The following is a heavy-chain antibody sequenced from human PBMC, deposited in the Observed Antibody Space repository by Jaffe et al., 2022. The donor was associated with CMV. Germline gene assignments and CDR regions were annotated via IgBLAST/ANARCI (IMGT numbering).Heavy chain of an antibody. J-gene: IGHJ6*03. Sequence: QLQLQESGPGLVKPSETLSLTCTVSGGSISSSSYYWGWIRQPPGKGLEWIGSIYYSGSTYYNPSLKSRVTISVDTSKNQFSLKLSSVTAADTAVYYCARAAQDWGFHYYYYMDVWGKGTTVTVSS. CDR2: IYYSGST. CDR1: GGSISSSSYY. V-gene: IGHV4-39*01. D-gene: IGHD7-27*01. CDR3: ARAAQDWGFHYYYYMDV.